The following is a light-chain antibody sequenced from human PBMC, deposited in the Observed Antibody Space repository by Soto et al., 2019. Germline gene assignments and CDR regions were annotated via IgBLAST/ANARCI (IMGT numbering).Light chain of an antibody. CDR3: CSYAGSGTFHVV. V-gene: IGLV2-23*03. J-gene: IGLJ2*01. CDR2: EGT. CDR1: SSDVGSYNL. Sequence: QSALTQPASVSGSPGQSITISCTGTSSDVGSYNLVSWYQQHPGKAPELMIYEGTKRPSGVSNRFSGSKSGNTASLTISGLQVEDEADYYCCSYAGSGTFHVVFGGGTKLTVL.